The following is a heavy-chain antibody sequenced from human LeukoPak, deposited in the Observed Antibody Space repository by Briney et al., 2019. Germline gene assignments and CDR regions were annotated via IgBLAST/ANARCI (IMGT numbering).Heavy chain of an antibody. CDR1: GITLSNYG. Sequence: GGTLRLSCAVGGITLSNYGMSWVRQAPGKGLEWVAGICGSGVGTNYAEYVKGRFTISRDNPRNTLYLQMNSLRAEDTAVYFCAKRGVVIRVILVGFHKEAYYFDSWGQGALVTVSS. V-gene: IGHV3-23*01. CDR2: ICGSGVGT. J-gene: IGHJ4*02. D-gene: IGHD3-22*01. CDR3: AKRGVVIRVILVGFHKEAYYFDS.